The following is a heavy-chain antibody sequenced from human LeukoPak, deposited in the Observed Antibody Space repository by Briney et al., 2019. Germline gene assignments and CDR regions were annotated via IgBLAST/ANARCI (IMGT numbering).Heavy chain of an antibody. CDR3: AREYCSSTSCYLDY. J-gene: IGHJ4*02. CDR1: GGSFSGYY. CDR2: INHSGST. Sequence: SETLSLTCAVYGGSFSGYYWSWIRQPPGKGLEWIGEINHSGSTNCNPSLKSRVTISVDTSKNQFSLKLSSVTAADTAVYYCAREYCSSTSCYLDYWGQGTLVTVSS. V-gene: IGHV4-34*01. D-gene: IGHD2-2*01.